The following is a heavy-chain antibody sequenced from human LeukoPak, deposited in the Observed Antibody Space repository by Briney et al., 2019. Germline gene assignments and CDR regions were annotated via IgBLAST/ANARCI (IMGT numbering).Heavy chain of an antibody. V-gene: IGHV1-69*13. D-gene: IGHD4-17*01. J-gene: IGHJ6*04. CDR1: GYTFTSYD. Sequence: SVKVSCKASGYTFTSYDINWVRQAPGQGLEWMGGIIPIFGTANYAQKFQGRVTITADESTSTAYMELSSLRSEDTAVYYCARGYGDYYYYGMDVWGKGTTVTVSS. CDR2: IIPIFGTA. CDR3: ARGYGDYYYYGMDV.